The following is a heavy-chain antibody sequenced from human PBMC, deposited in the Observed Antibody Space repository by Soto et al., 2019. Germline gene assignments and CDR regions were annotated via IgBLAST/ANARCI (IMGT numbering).Heavy chain of an antibody. D-gene: IGHD2-8*01. J-gene: IGHJ6*02. CDR1: GFTFSSYA. CDR2: ISYDGSNK. Sequence: PGGSLRLSCAASGFTFSSYAMHWVRQAPGKGLEWVAVISYDGSNKYYADSVKGRFTISRDNSKNTLYLQMNSLRAEDTAVYYCAREVIYCTNGVCYSYYYYGMDVWGQGTTVTVSS. V-gene: IGHV3-30-3*01. CDR3: AREVIYCTNGVCYSYYYYGMDV.